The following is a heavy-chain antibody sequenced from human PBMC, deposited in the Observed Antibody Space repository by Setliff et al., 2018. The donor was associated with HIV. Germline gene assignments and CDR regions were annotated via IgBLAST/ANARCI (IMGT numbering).Heavy chain of an antibody. V-gene: IGHV4-4*02. J-gene: IGHJ4*02. Sequence: SETLSLTCTVSGGSISSRNWWSWVRQPPGKGLEWIGEIYHGGYTNYNPSLKSRATISVDKSKNHFSLKLTSVTAADTAVYYCAREGEILVGATAAYFDNWGQGTLVTVSS. D-gene: IGHD1-26*01. CDR1: GGSISSRNW. CDR2: IYHGGYT. CDR3: AREGEILVGATAAYFDN.